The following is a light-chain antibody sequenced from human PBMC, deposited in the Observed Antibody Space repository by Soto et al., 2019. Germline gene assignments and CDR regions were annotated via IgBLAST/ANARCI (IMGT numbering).Light chain of an antibody. J-gene: IGKJ5*01. Sequence: SPATLSLSPGERATLSCRASQGVSSYLAWYQQKPGQAPRLLIYDASNRATGIPARFSGSGPGTDFTLTISSLEPEDFAVYYCQQRRNWAISFGRGGRLEIK. CDR3: QQRRNWAIS. V-gene: IGKV3D-11*01. CDR2: DAS. CDR1: QGVSSY.